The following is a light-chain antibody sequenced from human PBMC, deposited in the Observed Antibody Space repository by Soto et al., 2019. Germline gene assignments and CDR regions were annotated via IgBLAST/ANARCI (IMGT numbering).Light chain of an antibody. Sequence: EVVLTQSPGTLSLSPGERATLSCRASQSVSSTYLAWYQQKPRQSPRLLIYSTSSRATGIPDRFSGSGSGTDFTLTISGLEPEDFAVYYCQQYGRSPNTFGQGTKLEI. J-gene: IGKJ2*01. CDR3: QQYGRSPNT. V-gene: IGKV3-20*01. CDR2: STS. CDR1: QSVSSTY.